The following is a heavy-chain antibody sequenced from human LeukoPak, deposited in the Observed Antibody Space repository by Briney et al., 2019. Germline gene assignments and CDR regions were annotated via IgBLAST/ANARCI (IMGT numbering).Heavy chain of an antibody. J-gene: IGHJ3*02. CDR1: GYSISSGYY. D-gene: IGHD5-18*01. CDR3: ARKVYSYGPPDAFDI. V-gene: IGHV4-38-2*01. Sequence: SETLSLTCAVSGYSISSGYYWGWIRQPPGKGLEWIGSFYHSGSTYYNPSLKSRVTIPVDTSKNQLSLKLSSVIAADTAVYYCARKVYSYGPPDAFDIWGQGTMVTVSS. CDR2: FYHSGST.